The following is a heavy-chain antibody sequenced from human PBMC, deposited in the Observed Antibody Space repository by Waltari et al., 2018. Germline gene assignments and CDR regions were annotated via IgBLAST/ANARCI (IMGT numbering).Heavy chain of an antibody. V-gene: IGHV4-61*09. CDR3: ARNYALNWFDS. D-gene: IGHD2-2*01. J-gene: IGHJ5*01. CDR1: GGSFGSGIYY. CDR2: VYSSGTT. Sequence: QVQLQESGPGSVKPSQTLSLTCTVPGGSFGSGIYYGSWIRQPAGKGLEWIGYVYSSGTTNYNPSLKSRVAISVDTSKNQFSLKVNSVTAADTAVYYCARNYALNWFDSWGRGTLVTVSS.